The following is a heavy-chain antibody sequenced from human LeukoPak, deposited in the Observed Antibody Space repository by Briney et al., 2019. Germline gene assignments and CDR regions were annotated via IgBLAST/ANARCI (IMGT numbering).Heavy chain of an antibody. J-gene: IGHJ3*02. D-gene: IGHD6-19*01. CDR2: IYPTDSDT. V-gene: IGHV5-51*01. Sequence: GESLKISCKGSGYSFASNWIAWLRPMPGQGLEWMGIIYPTDSDTRYSPSFQGQVTISADKSISTAYLQWSSLKASDTAMYYCAGPKSISVDFAFDIWGQRTMVTVSS. CDR1: GYSFASNW. CDR3: AGPKSISVDFAFDI.